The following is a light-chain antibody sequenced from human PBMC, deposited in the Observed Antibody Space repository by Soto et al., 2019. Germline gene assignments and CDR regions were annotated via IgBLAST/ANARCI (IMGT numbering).Light chain of an antibody. J-gene: IGKJ2*01. V-gene: IGKV1-5*03. CDR2: EAS. CDR1: QSINNW. Sequence: DIQMTQSPSTLSASVGDRVTITCRASQSINNWLAWYQQKPGKAPKLLIYEASSLLSGVPSRFSGSGSGTEFSLTISSLQPDDFAVYYCQQYDSDSSTFGKGLKLDI. CDR3: QQYDSDSST.